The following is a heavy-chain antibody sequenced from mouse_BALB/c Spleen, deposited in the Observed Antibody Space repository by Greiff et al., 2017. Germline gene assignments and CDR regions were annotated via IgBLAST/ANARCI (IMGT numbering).Heavy chain of an antibody. CDR3: ARERYPYAMDY. V-gene: IGHV14-3*02. D-gene: IGHD2-12*01. Sequence: VQLKESGAELVKPGASVKLSCTASGFNIKDTYMHWVKQRPEQGLEWIGRIDPANGNTKYDPKFKDKATLNVDKSSNTAYMQLSSLTSEDSAVYYCARERYPYAMDYWGQGTSVTVSS. CDR1: GFNIKDTY. J-gene: IGHJ4*01. CDR2: IDPANGNT.